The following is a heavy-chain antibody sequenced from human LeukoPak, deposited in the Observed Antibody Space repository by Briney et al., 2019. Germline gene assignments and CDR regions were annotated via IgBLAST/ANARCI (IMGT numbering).Heavy chain of an antibody. CDR1: GFTFSSHG. Sequence: GGSLRLSCAASGFTFSSHGMHWVRQAPGKGLEWVAVIWYDGSNKYYADSVKGRFTISRDNSKNTLYLQMNSLRAEDTAVYYCAGGLHDYGDYSYDYWGQGTLVTVSS. CDR3: AGGLHDYGDYSYDY. J-gene: IGHJ4*02. CDR2: IWYDGSNK. V-gene: IGHV3-33*01. D-gene: IGHD4-17*01.